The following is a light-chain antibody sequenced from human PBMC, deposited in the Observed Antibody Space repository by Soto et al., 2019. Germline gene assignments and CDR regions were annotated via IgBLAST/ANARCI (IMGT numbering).Light chain of an antibody. CDR1: STNIGDNY. CDR3: GTWDDSLVSYV. J-gene: IGLJ1*01. Sequence: QSVLTQPPSVSAAPGQRVIISCSGSSTNIGDNYVSWYQHLPGTAPKLVDYDNDRRPSELPGRFSGSKSGTSATLVITGLQTGDEADYYCGTWDDSLVSYVFGAGTKVPVL. CDR2: DND. V-gene: IGLV1-51*01.